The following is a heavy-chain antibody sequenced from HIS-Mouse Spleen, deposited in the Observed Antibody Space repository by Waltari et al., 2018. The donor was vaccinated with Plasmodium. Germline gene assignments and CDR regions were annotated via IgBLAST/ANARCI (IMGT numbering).Heavy chain of an antibody. V-gene: IGHV4-31*03. D-gene: IGHD6-6*01. Sequence: QVQLQESGPGLVKPSQTLSLTCTVSGGSISSGCYYWSWLRQHPGKGLEWIGYIYYSGSTYYNPSLKSRVTISVDTSKNQFSLKLSSVTAADTAVYYCARSLVRGSSVGFDYWGQGTLVTVSS. CDR2: IYYSGST. CDR3: ARSLVRGSSVGFDY. CDR1: GGSISSGCYY. J-gene: IGHJ4*02.